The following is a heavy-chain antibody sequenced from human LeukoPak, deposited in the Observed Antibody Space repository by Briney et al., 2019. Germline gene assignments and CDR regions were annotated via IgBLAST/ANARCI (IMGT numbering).Heavy chain of an antibody. D-gene: IGHD1-26*01. CDR1: GYTLTELS. CDR2: FDPEDGET. CDR3: ATFNRTWYSGSY. J-gene: IGHJ4*02. V-gene: IGHV1-24*01. Sequence: ASVKVSCKVSGYTLTELSMHWVRQAPGKGLEWMGGFDPEDGETIYAQKFQGRVTMTEDTSTDTAYMELSSLRSEDTAVYYCATFNRTWYSGSYWGQGTLVTVSS.